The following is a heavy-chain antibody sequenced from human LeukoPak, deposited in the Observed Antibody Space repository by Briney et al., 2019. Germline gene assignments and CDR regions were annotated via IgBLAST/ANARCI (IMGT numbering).Heavy chain of an antibody. Sequence: SETLSLTCAVYGGSFSGYYWSWIRQPPGKGLEWIGEINHSGSTNYNPSLKSRVTISVDTSKNQFSLKLSSVTAADTAVYYCARGSTELRYFDWLLHPPYYFDYWGRGTLVTVSS. D-gene: IGHD3-9*01. CDR1: GGSFSGYY. V-gene: IGHV4-34*01. J-gene: IGHJ4*02. CDR3: ARGSTELRYFDWLLHPPYYFDY. CDR2: INHSGST.